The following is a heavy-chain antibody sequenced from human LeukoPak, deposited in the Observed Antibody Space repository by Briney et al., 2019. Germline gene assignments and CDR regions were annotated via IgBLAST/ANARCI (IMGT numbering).Heavy chain of an antibody. Sequence: SETLSLTCTVSGGSISSYYWSWIRQPPGKGLEWIGYTYYSGSTNYNPSLKSRVTISVDTSKNQFSLKLSSVTAADTAVYYCARGDGYDNFDYWGQGTLVTVSS. CDR2: TYYSGST. J-gene: IGHJ4*02. D-gene: IGHD5-24*01. CDR1: GGSISSYY. CDR3: ARGDGYDNFDY. V-gene: IGHV4-59*01.